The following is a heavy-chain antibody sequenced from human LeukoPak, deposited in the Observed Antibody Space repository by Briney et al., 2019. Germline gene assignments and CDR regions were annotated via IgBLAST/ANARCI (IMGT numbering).Heavy chain of an antibody. CDR3: ARDRSSGSDFIFDY. Sequence: GGSLTLSCAGSGFTFSSYAMSWVRQAPGQGLEWVSVISDSGDYTSYADSVRGRFTISRDNSKNTLYLQMNTLRGEDTAVYYCARDRSSGSDFIFDYWGQGTLVTVSS. CDR2: ISDSGDYT. V-gene: IGHV3-23*01. D-gene: IGHD3-22*01. J-gene: IGHJ4*02. CDR1: GFTFSSYA.